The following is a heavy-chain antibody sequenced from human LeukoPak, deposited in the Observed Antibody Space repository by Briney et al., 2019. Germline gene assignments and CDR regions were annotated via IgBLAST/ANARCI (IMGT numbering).Heavy chain of an antibody. CDR3: ARGGRYQPFDP. CDR2: IYSGGST. CDR1: GFTVSSNY. J-gene: IGHJ5*02. D-gene: IGHD2-2*01. Sequence: PGGSLRLSCAASGFTVSSNYMSWVRQAPGKGLEWVSVIYSGGSTYYADSVKGRFTISRDNYKNTLYLQMNSLRAEDTAVYYCARGGRYQPFDPWGQGPLVTVSS. V-gene: IGHV3-66*02.